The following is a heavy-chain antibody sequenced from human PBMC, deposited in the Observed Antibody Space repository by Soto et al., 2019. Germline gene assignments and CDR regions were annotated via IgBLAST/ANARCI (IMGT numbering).Heavy chain of an antibody. CDR2: ISGSGGST. CDR3: AKDSLPIAAAGQPYYMDV. J-gene: IGHJ6*03. D-gene: IGHD6-13*01. V-gene: IGHV3-23*01. CDR1: GFTFSSYA. Sequence: GGSLRLSCAASGFTFSSYAMSWVRQAPGKGLEWVSAISGSGGSTYYADSVKGRFTISRDNSKNTPYLQMNSLRAEDTAVYYCAKDSLPIAAAGQPYYMDVWGKGTTVTVSS.